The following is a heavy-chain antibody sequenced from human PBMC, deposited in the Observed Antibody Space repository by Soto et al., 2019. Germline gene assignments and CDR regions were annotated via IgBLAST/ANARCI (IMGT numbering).Heavy chain of an antibody. J-gene: IGHJ6*03. CDR3: ARPYYGSPYYYMDV. CDR2: INHSVST. D-gene: IGHD3-10*01. CDR1: GGSFSGYY. V-gene: IGHV4-34*01. Sequence: SETLSLTCAVYGGSFSGYYWSWIRQPPGKGLEWIGEINHSVSTNYNPSLKSRVTISVDTSKNQFSLKLSSVTAADTAVYYCARPYYGSPYYYMDVWGKGTTVTVSS.